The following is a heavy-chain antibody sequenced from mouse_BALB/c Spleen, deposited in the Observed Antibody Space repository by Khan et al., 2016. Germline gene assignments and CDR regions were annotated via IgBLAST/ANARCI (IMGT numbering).Heavy chain of an antibody. V-gene: IGHV1-87*01. CDR1: GYSFTSYW. D-gene: IGHD2-1*01. Sequence: QVQLQQSGAELARPGASVKLSCKASGYSFTSYWMQWVKQRPGQGLEWIGAIYPGDGDTSYTQKFKGKATFTADNSSSTAYMQLSSLGSENSAIYYCARGRYGNWYFDVWGAGTTGTDSS. CDR3: ARGRYGNWYFDV. J-gene: IGHJ1*01. CDR2: IYPGDGDT.